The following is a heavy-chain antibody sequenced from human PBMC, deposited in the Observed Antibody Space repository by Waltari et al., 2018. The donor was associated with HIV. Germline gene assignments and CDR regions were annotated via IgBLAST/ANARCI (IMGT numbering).Heavy chain of an antibody. V-gene: IGHV4-34*01. D-gene: IGHD3-10*01. CDR1: GGSFSDYY. J-gene: IGHJ4*02. CDR2: INHSGST. Sequence: QVQLQQWGAGLLKPSETLSLTCAVSGGSFSDYYWSWIRQPPGKGLEWIGEINHSGSTNYNPSLNRRVTISVDTSKTQFSLKLSSVTAADTAVYYCARGGNYYRSGSYYKLDYWGQGTLVTVSS. CDR3: ARGGNYYRSGSYYKLDY.